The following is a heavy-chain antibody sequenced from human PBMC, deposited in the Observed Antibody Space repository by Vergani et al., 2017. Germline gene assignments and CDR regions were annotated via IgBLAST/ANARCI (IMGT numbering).Heavy chain of an antibody. J-gene: IGHJ4*02. CDR1: GFTFDDYA. CDR3: ARGYGGNHDY. D-gene: IGHD1-14*01. V-gene: IGHV3-33*08. CDR2: IWYDGSNK. Sequence: VQLVESGGGLVQPGRSLRLSCAASGFTFDDYAMHWVRQAPGKGLEWVAVIWYDGSNKYYADSVKGRFTISRDNSKNTLYLQMNSLRAEDTAVYYCARGYGGNHDYWGQGTLVTVSS.